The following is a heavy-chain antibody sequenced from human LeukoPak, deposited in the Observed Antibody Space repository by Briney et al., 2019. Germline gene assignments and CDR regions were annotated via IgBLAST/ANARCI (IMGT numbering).Heavy chain of an antibody. CDR3: AKDNRRHYTSGPNPDSLH. CDR2: ISWNSGSI. J-gene: IGHJ4*02. Sequence: GGSLSLSCAGSGFIFNNYAMHWVRQPPGKGLEWVSGISWNSGSIDYADSVKGRFTISRDNAKNSLYLQMNSLRVEDTAFYYCAKDNRRHYTSGPNPDSLHWGQGALVTASS. CDR1: GFIFNNYA. D-gene: IGHD6-19*01. V-gene: IGHV3-9*01.